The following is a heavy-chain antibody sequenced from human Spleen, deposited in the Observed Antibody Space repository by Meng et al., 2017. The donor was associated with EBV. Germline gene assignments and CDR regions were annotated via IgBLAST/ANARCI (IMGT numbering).Heavy chain of an antibody. V-gene: IGHV3-30-3*01. Sequence: PCAASGFTFSSYAMHWVRQAPGKGLEWVAVISYDGSNKYYADSVKGRFTISRDNSKNTLYLQMNSLRAEDTAVYYCARDLSIAAAAPDYWGQGTLVTVGS. CDR1: GFTFSSYA. D-gene: IGHD6-13*01. CDR2: ISYDGSNK. CDR3: ARDLSIAAAAPDY. J-gene: IGHJ4*02.